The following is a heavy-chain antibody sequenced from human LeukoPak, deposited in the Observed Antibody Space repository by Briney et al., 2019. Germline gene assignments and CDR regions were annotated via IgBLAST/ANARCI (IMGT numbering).Heavy chain of an antibody. CDR3: ARGRFDHSSSWYSWYYFDY. V-gene: IGHV4-34*01. J-gene: IGHJ4*02. CDR1: GGSFSGYY. Sequence: SETLSLTCAVYGGSFSGYYWSWIRQPPGKGLEWIGEINHSGSTNYNPSLKSRVTISVDTSKNQFSLKLSSVTAADTAVYYCARGRFDHSSSWYSWYYFDYWGQGTLVTVSS. CDR2: INHSGST. D-gene: IGHD6-13*01.